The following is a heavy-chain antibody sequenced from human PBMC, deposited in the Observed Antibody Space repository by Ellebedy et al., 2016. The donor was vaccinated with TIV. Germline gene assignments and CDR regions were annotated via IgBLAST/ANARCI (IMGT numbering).Heavy chain of an antibody. CDR3: ARFRGGGGSSYFDY. CDR1: GGSISSYY. J-gene: IGHJ4*02. D-gene: IGHD2-15*01. Sequence: SETLSLXXTVSGGSISSYYWSWIRQPPGKGLEWIGNIYYSGSTNYNPSLQSRVTISGDTSKNQFSLKLSSVTAADTAVYYCARFRGGGGSSYFDYWGQGALVTVSS. CDR2: IYYSGST. V-gene: IGHV4-59*13.